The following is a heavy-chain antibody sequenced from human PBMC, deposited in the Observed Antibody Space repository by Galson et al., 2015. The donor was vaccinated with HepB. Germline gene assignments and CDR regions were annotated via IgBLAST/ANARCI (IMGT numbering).Heavy chain of an antibody. Sequence: SVKVSCKVSGYTLTELAMHWVRQAPGKGLEWMGGFDREHGEIVYAQKFQGRVTMTEDTYSGPPYLELDSLRSDDTAVYYCAASPLRPLTHYGDRPYYFDFWGQGTLVTVSS. CDR1: GYTLTELA. J-gene: IGHJ4*02. V-gene: IGHV1-24*01. CDR2: FDREHGEI. D-gene: IGHD4-17*01. CDR3: AASPLRPLTHYGDRPYYFDF.